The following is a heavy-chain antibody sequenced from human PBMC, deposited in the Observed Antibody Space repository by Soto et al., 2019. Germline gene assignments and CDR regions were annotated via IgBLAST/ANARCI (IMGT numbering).Heavy chain of an antibody. Sequence: PXGSLRLSCAASGFTFSSYSMSWVRLAPGKGLEWVSGITGSGAITYYTDSVKGRFTISRDNSKNTLYLQMHSLRAEDTAVYYCARDVWETTSMYYGLDVWGLGTTVIVSS. CDR2: ITGSGAIT. D-gene: IGHD1-26*01. V-gene: IGHV3-23*01. CDR1: GFTFSSYS. CDR3: ARDVWETTSMYYGLDV. J-gene: IGHJ6*02.